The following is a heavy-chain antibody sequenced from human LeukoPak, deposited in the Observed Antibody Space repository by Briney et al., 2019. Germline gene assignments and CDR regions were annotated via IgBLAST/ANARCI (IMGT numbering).Heavy chain of an antibody. J-gene: IGHJ3*02. CDR1: GFTFSSYE. CDR3: ARDQVVGANVRDALDI. CDR2: ISSSGRAI. D-gene: IGHD1-26*01. V-gene: IGHV3-48*03. Sequence: PGGSLRLSCAASGFTFSSYEMDWVRQAPGKGLEWVSYISSSGRAIYYADSVKGRFTISRDNAQSSLYLQMNSLRVEDTAVYYCARDQVVGANVRDALDIWGQGTMVTVSS.